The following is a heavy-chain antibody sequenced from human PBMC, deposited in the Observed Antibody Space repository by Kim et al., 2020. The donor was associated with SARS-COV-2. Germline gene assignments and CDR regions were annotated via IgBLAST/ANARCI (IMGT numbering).Heavy chain of an antibody. CDR1: GGSISSYY. V-gene: IGHV4-59*01. J-gene: IGHJ5*02. CDR2: IYYSGST. CDR3: ARGEGRAYDFWSGDYGQYNWFDT. Sequence: SETLSLTCTVSGGSISSYYWSWIRQPPGKGLEWIGYIYYSGSTNYNPSLKSRVIISVETSKNQFSLKLSSVTAADTAVYYCARGEGRAYDFWSGDYGQYNWFDTWGQGTLVTVSS. D-gene: IGHD3-3*01.